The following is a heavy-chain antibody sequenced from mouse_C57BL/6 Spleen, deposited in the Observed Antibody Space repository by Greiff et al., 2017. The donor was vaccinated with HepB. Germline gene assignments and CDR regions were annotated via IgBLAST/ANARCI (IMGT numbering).Heavy chain of an antibody. CDR3: ARPSYYDYDRYFDV. D-gene: IGHD2-4*01. CDR2: ISSGSSTI. CDR1: GFTFSDYG. V-gene: IGHV5-17*01. Sequence: EVQLVESGGGLVKPGGSLKLSCAASGFTFSDYGMHWVRQAPEKGLEWVAYISSGSSTIYYADTVKGRFTISRDNAKNTLFLQMTSLRSEDTAMYYCARPSYYDYDRYFDVWGTGTTVTVSS. J-gene: IGHJ1*03.